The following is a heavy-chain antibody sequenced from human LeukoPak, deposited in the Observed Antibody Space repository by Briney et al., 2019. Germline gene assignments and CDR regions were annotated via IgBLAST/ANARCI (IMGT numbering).Heavy chain of an antibody. Sequence: PSETLSLTCAVFGGSISSGGYCWGWIRQPPGKGLEWIGYIYHSGSTYYNPSLKSRVTISVDRSKNQFSLKLSSVTAADTAVYYCARGGGMGDFDYWGQGTLVTVSS. D-gene: IGHD3-16*01. CDR3: ARGGGMGDFDY. CDR1: GGSISSGGYC. CDR2: IYHSGST. J-gene: IGHJ4*02. V-gene: IGHV4-30-2*01.